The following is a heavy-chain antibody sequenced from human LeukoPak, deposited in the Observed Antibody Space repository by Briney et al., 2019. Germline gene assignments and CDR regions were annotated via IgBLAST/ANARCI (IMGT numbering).Heavy chain of an antibody. V-gene: IGHV1-69*13. CDR2: IIPIFGTA. CDR3: ARVFCGSTSCYNSFDP. CDR1: GGTXSSYA. D-gene: IGHD2-2*01. Sequence: SVKVSCKASGGTXSSYAISWVRQAPGQGLEWMGGIIPIFGTANYAQKFQGRVTITADESTSTAYMELSSLRSEDTAVYYCARVFCGSTSCYNSFDPWGQGILVTVSS. J-gene: IGHJ5*02.